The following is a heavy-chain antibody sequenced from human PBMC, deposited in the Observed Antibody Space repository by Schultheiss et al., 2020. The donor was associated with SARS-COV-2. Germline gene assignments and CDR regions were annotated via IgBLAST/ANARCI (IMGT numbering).Heavy chain of an antibody. D-gene: IGHD3-10*01. CDR3: AARSGGGVDV. CDR2: ISSSSSYI. Sequence: GGSLRLSCAASGFTFSSYEMNWVRQAPGKGLEWVSYISSSSSYIYYVDSVKGRFTISRDNAKNTLFLQMNSLRAEDTAEYYCAARSGGGVDVWGQGTTVTVSS. V-gene: IGHV3-21*05. CDR1: GFTFSSYE. J-gene: IGHJ6*02.